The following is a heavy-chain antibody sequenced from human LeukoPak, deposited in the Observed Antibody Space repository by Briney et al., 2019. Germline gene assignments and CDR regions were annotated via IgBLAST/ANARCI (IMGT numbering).Heavy chain of an antibody. D-gene: IGHD3-10*01. CDR1: GGSFSGYY. J-gene: IGHJ4*02. CDR3: ARGGTMGGGVTTRVSVLGY. V-gene: IGHV4-34*01. CDR2: INHSGST. Sequence: SETLSLTCAVYGGSFSGYYWSWIRQPPGKGLEWIGEINHSGSTNYNPSIKSQVTISVDTSKNQFSLKLSSVTAADTAVYYCARGGTMGGGVTTRVSVLGYWGQGTLVTVSS.